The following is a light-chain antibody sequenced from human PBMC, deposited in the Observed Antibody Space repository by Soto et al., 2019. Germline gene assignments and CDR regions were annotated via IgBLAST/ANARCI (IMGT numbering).Light chain of an antibody. V-gene: IGLV2-8*01. CDR1: SSDVGAYDY. Sequence: QSALTQPPSASGSPGQSVTISCTGTSSDVGAYDYVSWYQQHPGKAPKLMIYEINKRPSGVPDRFSGSKSGNTASLTVSGLQAEDEADYYCSSFAGSNNFPYVFGNGTKVTV. CDR3: SSFAGSNNFPYV. J-gene: IGLJ1*01. CDR2: EIN.